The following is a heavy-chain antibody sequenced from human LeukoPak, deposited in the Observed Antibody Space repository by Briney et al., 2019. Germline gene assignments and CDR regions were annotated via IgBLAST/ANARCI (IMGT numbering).Heavy chain of an antibody. CDR2: IYYSGST. CDR1: DGSMGTYY. CDR3: ARGRLGRQHTSFFDS. D-gene: IGHD2-2*01. Sequence: SETLSLTCSVSDGSMGTYYWGWIRQPPGKGLEWIGYIYYSGSTTYNPSLKSRVTVSVDTSKNQFSLKLTSMTAADTAVYYCARGRLGRQHTSFFDSWGQGTLVTVSS. J-gene: IGHJ4*02. V-gene: IGHV4-59*08.